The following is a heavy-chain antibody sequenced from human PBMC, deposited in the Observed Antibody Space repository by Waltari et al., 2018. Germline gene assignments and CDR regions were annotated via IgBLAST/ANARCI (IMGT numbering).Heavy chain of an antibody. Sequence: QVQLQQWGAGLMKPSETLSLTCAAYGGSFSGYYWTWIRQPPGKGLEWIGEINDSGSTNYISSLKTRVTISIDTSKNQFSLKLTSVTATDTAMYYCARHGRIRAVALIEYWGQGTLVTVSS. CDR2: INDSGST. CDR1: GGSFSGYY. V-gene: IGHV4-34*01. J-gene: IGHJ4*02. CDR3: ARHGRIRAVALIEY. D-gene: IGHD6-6*01.